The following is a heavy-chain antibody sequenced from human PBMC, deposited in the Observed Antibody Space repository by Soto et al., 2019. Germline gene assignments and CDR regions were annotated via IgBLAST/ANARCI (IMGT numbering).Heavy chain of an antibody. D-gene: IGHD3-10*01. Sequence: EVQLVESGGGLVQPGGSLRLSFAVSGLTVSSNYMSWVRQAPGEGLEWVSVIYSGGSTFYADSVKGRFTISRDSSKNTLYLQMNSLRAEDTAVYYCTRGPYGTGGDYYYGMDVWGQGTTVTVSS. J-gene: IGHJ6*02. V-gene: IGHV3-53*04. CDR1: GLTVSSNY. CDR3: TRGPYGTGGDYYYGMDV. CDR2: IYSGGST.